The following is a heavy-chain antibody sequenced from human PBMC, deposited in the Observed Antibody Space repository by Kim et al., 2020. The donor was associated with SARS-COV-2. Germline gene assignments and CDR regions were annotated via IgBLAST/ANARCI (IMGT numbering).Heavy chain of an antibody. D-gene: IGHD2-15*01. Sequence: GGSLRLSCAASGVAYSAHALHWVRQAPGKGRVWGALIAYDGSHISYPDSGKGRVIIYRDNTRSTLYLQLNSLRPEDTAVYYCLAEIGGRSVDHWGQGSLV. CDR3: LAEIGGRSVDH. CDR2: IAYDGSHI. V-gene: IGHV3-30*04. CDR1: GVAYSAHA. J-gene: IGHJ4*02.